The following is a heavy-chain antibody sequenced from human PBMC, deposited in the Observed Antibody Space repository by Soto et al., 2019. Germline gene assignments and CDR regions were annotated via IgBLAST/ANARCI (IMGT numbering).Heavy chain of an antibody. CDR3: ARDPTTVTAGPDFDAFDI. Sequence: QVQLVQSGAEVKKPGASVKVSCKASGYTFTSYYMHWVRQAPGQGLEWMGIINPSGGSTSYAQKFQGRVNMTRYTSTSTVYMELSSLRSEDTAVYYCARDPTTVTAGPDFDAFDIWGQGTMVTVSS. D-gene: IGHD4-17*01. V-gene: IGHV1-46*01. CDR1: GYTFTSYY. J-gene: IGHJ3*02. CDR2: INPSGGST.